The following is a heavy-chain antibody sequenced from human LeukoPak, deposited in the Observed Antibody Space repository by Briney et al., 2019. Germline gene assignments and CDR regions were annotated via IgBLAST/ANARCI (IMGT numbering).Heavy chain of an antibody. CDR3: ATHSHDGHFDY. CDR2: IYYSGST. J-gene: IGHJ4*02. D-gene: IGHD5-24*01. Sequence: SDTLSLTCTVSGGLIRRYYWSWIRQPPALVLQWIGYIYYSGSTNYNPSLKSRFTISVDSPKNQFSLKLSSVTAADTPVYYCATHSHDGHFDYWGQGTLVTVSS. V-gene: IGHV4-59*08. CDR1: GGLIRRYY.